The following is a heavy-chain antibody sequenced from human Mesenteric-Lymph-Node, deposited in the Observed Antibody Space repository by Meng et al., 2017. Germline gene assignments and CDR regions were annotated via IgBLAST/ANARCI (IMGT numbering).Heavy chain of an antibody. CDR1: GFTFSRYP. V-gene: IGHV3-23*01. Sequence: GESLKISCAASGFTFSRYPMSWVRQTPGKGLEWVSHISASGAVTQYVDSVKGRFTMSRDNAKNTLLLQMNSLRAEDTAVYYCARGYGGNSNGWFDPWGQGTLVTVSS. CDR3: ARGYGGNSNGWFDP. CDR2: ISASGAVT. D-gene: IGHD4-23*01. J-gene: IGHJ5*02.